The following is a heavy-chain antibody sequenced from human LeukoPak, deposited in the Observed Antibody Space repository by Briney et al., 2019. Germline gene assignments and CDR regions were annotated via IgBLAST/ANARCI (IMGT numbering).Heavy chain of an antibody. J-gene: IGHJ4*02. V-gene: IGHV3-7*01. D-gene: IGHD4-11*01. CDR1: GFTFSSYW. CDR3: VRLQRAVTGNY. Sequence: GGSLRLSCAASGFTFSSYWMSWVRQAPGRGLEWVANIRQDGSYKQYVDSVKGRFTISRDNAQNSLYLQMNSLRTEDTAVYYCVRLQRAVTGNYWGQGTLVTVSS. CDR2: IRQDGSYK.